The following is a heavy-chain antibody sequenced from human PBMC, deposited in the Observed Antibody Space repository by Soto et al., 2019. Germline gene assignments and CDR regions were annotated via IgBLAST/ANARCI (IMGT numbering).Heavy chain of an antibody. V-gene: IGHV3-33*01. CDR3: ARVRAGYPRLDY. CDR1: GFPFNTYT. D-gene: IGHD5-12*01. J-gene: IGHJ4*02. CDR2: IWFDGSNE. Sequence: HPGGSLRLSCAASGFPFNTYTMHWVRQAPGKGLEWVALIWFDGSNENYADSVKGRFTISRDNSKNTLYLQMNSLRAEDTAVYYCARVRAGYPRLDYWGQGTLVTVSS.